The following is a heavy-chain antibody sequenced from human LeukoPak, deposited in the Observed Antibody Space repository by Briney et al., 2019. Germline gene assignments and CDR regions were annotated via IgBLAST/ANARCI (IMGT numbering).Heavy chain of an antibody. D-gene: IGHD6-13*01. CDR2: INWNGGST. CDR3: ARGIGSSYRGYFDY. CDR1: GFTFNDYG. V-gene: IGHV3-20*04. J-gene: IGHJ4*02. Sequence: GGSLRLSCAASGFTFNDYGMSWVRQAPGKGLEWVSGINWNGGSTGYADSVKGRFTISRDNAKNSLYLQMNSLRAEDTALYYCARGIGSSYRGYFDYWGQRTLVTVSS.